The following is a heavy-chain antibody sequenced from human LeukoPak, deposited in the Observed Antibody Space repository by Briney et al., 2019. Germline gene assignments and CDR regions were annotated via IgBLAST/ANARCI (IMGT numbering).Heavy chain of an antibody. Sequence: SETLSLTCTVSGGSISSGSYYWGWMRQPPGEGLEWLATIYYTGSTYYNPSLESRVTISVDTSKNQFSLKVYSVTAADTAVYYCASRLSSSWTLVDYWGQGTLVTVSS. D-gene: IGHD6-13*01. CDR1: GGSISSGSYY. J-gene: IGHJ4*02. CDR3: ASRLSSSWTLVDY. V-gene: IGHV4-39*07. CDR2: IYYTGST.